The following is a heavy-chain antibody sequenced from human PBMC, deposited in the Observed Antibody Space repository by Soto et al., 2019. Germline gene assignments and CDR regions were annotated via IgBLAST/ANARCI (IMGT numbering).Heavy chain of an antibody. CDR1: GFTFSSYD. D-gene: IGHD6-19*01. Sequence: GGSLRLSCAASGFTFSSYDMHWVRQATGKGLEWVSAIGTAGDTYYPGSVKGRFTISRENAKNSLYLQMNSLRAEDTAVYYCARGVRAVRGPYYFDYWGQGTLVTVSS. CDR3: ARGVRAVRGPYYFDY. J-gene: IGHJ4*02. CDR2: IGTAGDT. V-gene: IGHV3-13*01.